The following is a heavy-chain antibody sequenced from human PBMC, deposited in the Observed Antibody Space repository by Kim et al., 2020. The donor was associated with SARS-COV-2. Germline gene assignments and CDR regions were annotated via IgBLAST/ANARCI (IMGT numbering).Heavy chain of an antibody. CDR3: AKDSGYSSYYYYYGMDV. Sequence: GGSLRLSCAASGFTFSSYAMSWVRQAPGKGLEWVSAISGSGGSTYYADSVKGRFTISRDNSKNTLYLQMNSLRAEDTAVYYCAKDSGYSSYYYYYGMDVWGQGTTVTVSS. CDR1: GFTFSSYA. D-gene: IGHD3-22*01. CDR2: ISGSGGST. V-gene: IGHV3-23*01. J-gene: IGHJ6*02.